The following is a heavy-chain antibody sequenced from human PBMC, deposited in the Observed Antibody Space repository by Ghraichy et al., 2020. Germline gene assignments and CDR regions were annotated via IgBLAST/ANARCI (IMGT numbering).Heavy chain of an antibody. CDR2: IKTDGGHT. CDR1: GFTFSRFW. Sequence: GGSLRLSCLASGFTFSRFWMHWVRQDPGRGLVWVSRIKTDGGHTSHADAVKGRFTISRDNAKNTLYLQMNSLKVEDTGVYFCMTYSWNGETYWGQGTLVTVSS. J-gene: IGHJ4*02. D-gene: IGHD1-1*01. CDR3: MTYSWNGETY. V-gene: IGHV3-74*01.